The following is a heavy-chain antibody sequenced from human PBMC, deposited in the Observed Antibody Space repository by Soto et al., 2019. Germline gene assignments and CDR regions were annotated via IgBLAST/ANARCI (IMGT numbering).Heavy chain of an antibody. Sequence: ASVKVSCKVSGYTLTELSMHWVRQAPGKGLEWMGGFDPEYGETIYAQKFQGRVTMTEDTSTDTAYMELSSLRSEDTAVYYCATVYGAHNRFDPWGQGTLVTVSS. CDR2: FDPEYGET. D-gene: IGHD4-17*01. CDR3: ATVYGAHNRFDP. CDR1: GYTLTELS. V-gene: IGHV1-24*01. J-gene: IGHJ5*02.